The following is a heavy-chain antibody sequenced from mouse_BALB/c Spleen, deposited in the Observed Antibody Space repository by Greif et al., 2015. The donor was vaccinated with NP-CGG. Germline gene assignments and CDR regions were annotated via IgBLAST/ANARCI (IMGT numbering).Heavy chain of an antibody. Sequence: QVQLQQSGPELVKPGASVKISCKASGYAFSSSWMNWVKQRPGQGLEWIGRIYPGDGDTNYNGKFKGKATLTADKSSSTAYMQLSSLTSVDSAVYFCASSDYDPPYAMDYWGQGTSVTVSS. CDR3: ASSDYDPPYAMDY. CDR2: IYPGDGDT. CDR1: GYAFSSSW. V-gene: IGHV1-82*01. D-gene: IGHD2-4*01. J-gene: IGHJ4*01.